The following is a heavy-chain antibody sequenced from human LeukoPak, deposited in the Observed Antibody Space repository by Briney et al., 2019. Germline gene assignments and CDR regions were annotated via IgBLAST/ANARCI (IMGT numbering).Heavy chain of an antibody. D-gene: IGHD2-21*01. Sequence: SETLSLTCTVSGGSVSSGSYYWDWIRQPAGKGLEWIGRIYTSGTTSYNPSLKSRVSISVDTSKNHFSLRLNSVTAADTAVYHCAREEPYSINGLDYWGQGTLVTVSS. CDR1: GGSVSSGSYY. CDR3: AREEPYSINGLDY. J-gene: IGHJ4*02. CDR2: IYTSGTT. V-gene: IGHV4-61*02.